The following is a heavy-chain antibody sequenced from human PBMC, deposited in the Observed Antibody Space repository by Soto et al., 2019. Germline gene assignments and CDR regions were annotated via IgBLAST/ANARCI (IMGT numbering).Heavy chain of an antibody. CDR3: AKDRESNFIVVLFGHFDS. CDR1: GLTFSSYA. J-gene: IGHJ5*01. Sequence: GGSLRLSCESSGLTFSSYAMGWVRQAPGKGLQWVSGISGGGVSTYYAGSVKGRFTISIDSSKNTQYLQMNNVRAEDTAVYYCAKDRESNFIVVLFGHFDSWGQGTLVTVSS. CDR2: ISGGGVST. V-gene: IGHV3-23*01. D-gene: IGHD3-3*01.